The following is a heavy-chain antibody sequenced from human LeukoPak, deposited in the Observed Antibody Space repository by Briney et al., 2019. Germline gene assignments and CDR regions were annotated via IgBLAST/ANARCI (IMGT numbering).Heavy chain of an antibody. CDR1: GLSFSTYD. V-gene: IGHV3-48*03. CDR3: ASLLYGYSYGPFHH. CDR2: IGSNTRTM. D-gene: IGHD5-18*01. Sequence: GGSLRLSCAASGLSFSTYDMTWVRQAPGKGLEWVSYIGSNTRTMYYAESLKGRFIISRDNAKNSLYPQMDSLRAEDTAIYYCASLLYGYSYGPFHHWGQGTLVTVSS. J-gene: IGHJ4*02.